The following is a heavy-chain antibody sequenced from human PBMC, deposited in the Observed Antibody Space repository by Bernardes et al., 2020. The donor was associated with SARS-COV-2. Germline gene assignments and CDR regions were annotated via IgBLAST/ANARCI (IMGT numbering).Heavy chain of an antibody. V-gene: IGHV3-66*01. Sequence: GGSLRLSCEASGFTVSSNYMSWVRQAPGKGLEWVSVIYSGGSTYYADSVKGRFTISRDNSKNTLYLQMNSLRAEDTAVYYCAREERLGELSLSGYYYGMDVWGQGTTVTVSS. D-gene: IGHD3-16*02. CDR2: IYSGGST. CDR3: AREERLGELSLSGYYYGMDV. CDR1: GFTVSSNY. J-gene: IGHJ6*02.